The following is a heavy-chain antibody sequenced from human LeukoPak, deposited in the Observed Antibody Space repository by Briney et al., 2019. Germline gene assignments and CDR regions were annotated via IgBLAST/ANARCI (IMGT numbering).Heavy chain of an antibody. CDR1: GFNFITYA. V-gene: IGHV3-30-3*01. J-gene: IGHJ4*02. CDR2: TSYDGSNK. D-gene: IGHD6-13*01. CDR3: SRDSPTAGNTFDY. Sequence: GRSLRLSCAASGFNFITYAMHWVRQAPGKGLEWVAVTSYDGSNKFYADSVKGRFTISKDNSKNTVYLQVDSLRAEDTAVYFCSRDSPTAGNTFDYWGQGTLVTVSS.